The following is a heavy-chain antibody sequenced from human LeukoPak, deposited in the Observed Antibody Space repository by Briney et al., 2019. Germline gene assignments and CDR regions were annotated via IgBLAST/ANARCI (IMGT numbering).Heavy chain of an antibody. D-gene: IGHD4-17*01. CDR1: GGSISSYF. CDR2: IHSGTT. CDR3: TRDSGTTGEVKFDP. V-gene: IGHV4-4*07. Sequence: SETLSLTCSVSGGSISSYFLSWIRQPAGKGLEWIGRIHSGTTTYNPSLKSRVTMSLDTSKNQVSLTLRSVTAADAALYYCTRDSGTTGEVKFDPWGQGTLVTVSS. J-gene: IGHJ5*02.